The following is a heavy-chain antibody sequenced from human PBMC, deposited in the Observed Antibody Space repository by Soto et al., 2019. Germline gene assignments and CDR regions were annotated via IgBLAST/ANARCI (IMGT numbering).Heavy chain of an antibody. CDR1: GFTISSYW. V-gene: IGHV3-7*01. CDR2: IKQDGSEK. Sequence: EVQLVESEGGLVQPGGSLRLSCAASGFTISSYWMSWVRQAPGKGLEWVANIKQDGSEKYYVDSVKGRFTISRDNAKNSLYLQMNSLRAEDTAVYYCASGKVGLSYWGQGTLVTVSS. J-gene: IGHJ4*02. D-gene: IGHD1-26*01. CDR3: ASGKVGLSY.